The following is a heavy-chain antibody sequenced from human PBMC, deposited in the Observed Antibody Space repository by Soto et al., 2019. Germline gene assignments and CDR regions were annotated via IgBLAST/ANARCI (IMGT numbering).Heavy chain of an antibody. CDR1: GFTFSSYA. CDR3: ARASSFPAAGNSYYMDV. Sequence: EVQLLESGGGLVQPGGSLRLSCAASGFTFSSYAMSWVRQAPGKGLEWVSAISGSGGSTYYADPVKGRFTISRANSKNTLYLQMNSLRAEDTAVYYCARASSFPAAGNSYYMDVWGKGTTVTVSS. J-gene: IGHJ6*03. V-gene: IGHV3-23*01. CDR2: ISGSGGST. D-gene: IGHD6-13*01.